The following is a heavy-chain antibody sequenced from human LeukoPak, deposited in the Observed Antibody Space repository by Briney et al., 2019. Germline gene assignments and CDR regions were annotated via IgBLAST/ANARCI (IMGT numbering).Heavy chain of an antibody. J-gene: IGHJ6*02. CDR3: ARNPGVVPAAMRVNYYYGTDV. Sequence: SETLSLTCTVSGGSISSYYWSWIRQPPGKGLEWIGYIYYSGSTSYSGNTNYNPSLKSRVTISVDTSKNQFSLKLSSVTAADTAVYYCARNPGVVPAAMRVNYYYGTDVWGQGTTVTVSS. CDR2: IYYSGST. V-gene: IGHV4-59*08. D-gene: IGHD2-2*01. CDR1: GGSISSYY.